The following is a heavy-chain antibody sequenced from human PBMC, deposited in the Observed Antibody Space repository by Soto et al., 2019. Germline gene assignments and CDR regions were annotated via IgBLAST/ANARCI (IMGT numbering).Heavy chain of an antibody. D-gene: IGHD1-26*01. CDR3: ARVGAHGAFDI. J-gene: IGHJ3*02. CDR2: ISAYNGNT. Sequence: ASVKVSCKASGGTFSSYAISWVRQAPGQGLEWMGWISAYNGNTNYTQKLQGRVTMTTDTSTSTAYMELRSLRSDDTAVYYCARVGAHGAFDIWGQGTMVTVSS. V-gene: IGHV1-18*01. CDR1: GGTFSSYA.